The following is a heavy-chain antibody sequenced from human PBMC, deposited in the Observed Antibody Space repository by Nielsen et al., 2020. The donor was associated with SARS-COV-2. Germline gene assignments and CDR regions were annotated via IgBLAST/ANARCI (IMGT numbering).Heavy chain of an antibody. CDR3: AKDTYYYDSSAYGMDV. D-gene: IGHD3-22*01. J-gene: IGHJ6*02. V-gene: IGHV3-9*01. CDR1: GFTFDDYA. CDR2: ISWNSGSI. Sequence: SLKIYCAASGFTFDDYAMHWVRQAPGKGLEWVSGISWNSGSIGDADSVKGRFTISRDNAKHSLYLQMNSLRAEDTALYYCAKDTYYYDSSAYGMDVWGQVTTVTVSS.